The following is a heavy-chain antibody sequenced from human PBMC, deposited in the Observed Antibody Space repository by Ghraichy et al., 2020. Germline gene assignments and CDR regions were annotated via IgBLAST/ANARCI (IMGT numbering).Heavy chain of an antibody. V-gene: IGHV3-30*04. D-gene: IGHD4-17*01. Sequence: LSLTCAVTGSTFRNYAMHWVRQTPGKGLEWLTVISHDGSEKYFADSVKGRFTVSRDNSKNTLYLQMNSLRPGDTAVYYCVYGAPSSSYAEYFQHWGQGTLVTVSS. J-gene: IGHJ1*01. CDR1: GSTFRNYA. CDR2: ISHDGSEK. CDR3: VYGAPSSSYAEYFQH.